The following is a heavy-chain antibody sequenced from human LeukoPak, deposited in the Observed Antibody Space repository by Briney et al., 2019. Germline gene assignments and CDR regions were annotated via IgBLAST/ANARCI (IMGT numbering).Heavy chain of an antibody. CDR1: GYTFTSYY. CDR3: ARDPYSSSWYPYYYGMDV. V-gene: IGHV1-18*04. J-gene: IGHJ6*02. Sequence: ASVKVSCKASGYTFTSYYMHWVRQAPGQGLEWMGWISAYNGNTNYAQKLQGRVTMTTDTSTSTAYMELRSLRSDDTAVYYCARDPYSSSWYPYYYGMDVWGQGTTVTVSS. D-gene: IGHD6-13*01. CDR2: ISAYNGNT.